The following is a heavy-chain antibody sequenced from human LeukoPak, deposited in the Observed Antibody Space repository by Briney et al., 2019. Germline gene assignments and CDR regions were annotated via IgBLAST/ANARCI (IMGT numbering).Heavy chain of an antibody. CDR3: ARNMDSDYTNLFDY. V-gene: IGHV3-20*04. D-gene: IGHD4-11*01. J-gene: IGHJ4*02. Sequence: GGSLRLSCAASGFTFDDYGMSWVRQAPGKGLAWVSGINWNGGSTGYADSVKGRFTISRDNAKNALYLQMNSLRAEDTVLYYCARNMDSDYTNLFDYWGQGTLVTVSS. CDR1: GFTFDDYG. CDR2: INWNGGST.